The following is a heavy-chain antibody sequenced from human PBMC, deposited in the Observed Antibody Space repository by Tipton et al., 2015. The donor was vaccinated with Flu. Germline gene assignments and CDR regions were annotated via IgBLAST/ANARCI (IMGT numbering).Heavy chain of an antibody. CDR3: ARLRCSSTSCFFDY. CDR1: GFTSSIYW. J-gene: IGHJ4*02. CDR2: IKPDGSDK. V-gene: IGHV3-7*01. D-gene: IGHD2-2*01. Sequence: SLRLSCAASGFTSSIYWMSWVRQAPGKGLEWVANIKPDGSDKYYVDSVKGRFTISRDNAKNSLYLQMNSLRAEDTAVYYCARLRCSSTSCFFDYWGQGTLVTVSS.